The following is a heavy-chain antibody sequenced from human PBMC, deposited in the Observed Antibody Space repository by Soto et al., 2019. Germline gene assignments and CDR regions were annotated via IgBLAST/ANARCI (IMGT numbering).Heavy chain of an antibody. V-gene: IGHV1-8*01. Sequence: QVQLVKPGAEVRKPGASVKVSCKASGDIFTNFDFNWVRQATGQGLEWIGWMRANSGDTGHDQKFHGRVRMTRDTSMSTAYMELSSLRAEDTAVYYCARYIYGQGFQAWGQGTLVFVSS. CDR1: GDIFTNFD. J-gene: IGHJ5*02. D-gene: IGHD3-3*02. CDR2: MRANSGDT. CDR3: ARYIYGQGFQA.